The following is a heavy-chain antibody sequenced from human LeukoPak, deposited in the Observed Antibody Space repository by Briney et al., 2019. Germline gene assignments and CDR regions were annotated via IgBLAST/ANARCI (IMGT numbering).Heavy chain of an antibody. CDR2: ISSSSSYI. V-gene: IGHV3-21*01. D-gene: IGHD6-19*01. CDR3: ARDSQYSSGWYFRGGYYGMDV. Sequence: GGSLRLSCAASGFTFSSYSMNWVRQAPGKGLEWVSSISSSSSYIYYAGSVKGRFTISRDNAKNSLYLQMNSLRAEDTAVYYCARDSQYSSGWYFRGGYYGMDVWGQGTTVTVSS. CDR1: GFTFSSYS. J-gene: IGHJ6*02.